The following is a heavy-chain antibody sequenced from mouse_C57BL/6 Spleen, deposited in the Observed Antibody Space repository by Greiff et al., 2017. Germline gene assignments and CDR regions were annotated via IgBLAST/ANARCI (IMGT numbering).Heavy chain of an antibody. CDR2: IYPGSGST. CDR3: ARLEIYDGYYYAMDY. D-gene: IGHD2-3*01. V-gene: IGHV1-55*01. J-gene: IGHJ4*01. Sequence: QVQLQQPGAELVKPGASVKMSCKASGYTFTSYWITWVKQRPGQGLEWIGDIYPGSGSTNYTEKFKSKATLTVDTSSSTAYMQLSSLASEDSAVYHCARLEIYDGYYYAMDYWGQGTSVTVSS. CDR1: GYTFTSYW.